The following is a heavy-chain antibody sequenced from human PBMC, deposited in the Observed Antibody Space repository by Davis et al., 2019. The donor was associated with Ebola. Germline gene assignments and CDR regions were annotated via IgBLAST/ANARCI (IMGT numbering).Heavy chain of an antibody. CDR1: GYTFTSYD. CDR3: ARGRIAARQNWFDP. CDR2: MNPNSGNT. Sequence: AASVKVSCKAPGYTFTSYDINWVRQATGQGLEWMGWMNPNSGNTGCAQKFQGRVTMTRNTSISTAYMELSSLRSEDTAMYYCARGRIAARQNWFDPWGQGTLVTVSS. V-gene: IGHV1-8*01. J-gene: IGHJ5*02. D-gene: IGHD6-6*01.